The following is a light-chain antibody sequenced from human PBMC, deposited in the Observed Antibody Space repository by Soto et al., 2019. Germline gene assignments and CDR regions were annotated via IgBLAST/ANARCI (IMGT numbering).Light chain of an antibody. J-gene: IGKJ4*01. V-gene: IGKV3-11*01. CDR3: QQRSNRLT. CDR2: DAS. Sequence: EIVLTQFQATLSLSPGERATLSCRASQSVSSYLAWYPQKPGQAPRLLIYDASNRATGIPARISGGGSGTDFPLTIRSLEPEDFAVDDCQQRSNRLTFGGGTKVDIK. CDR1: QSVSSY.